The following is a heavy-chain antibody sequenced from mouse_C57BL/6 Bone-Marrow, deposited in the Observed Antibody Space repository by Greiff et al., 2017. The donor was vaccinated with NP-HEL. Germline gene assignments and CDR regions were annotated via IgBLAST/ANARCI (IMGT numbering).Heavy chain of an antibody. CDR2: ISSGGSYT. CDR1: GFTFSSYG. V-gene: IGHV5-6*01. D-gene: IGHD2-1*01. CDR3: ARHGDLLLFAY. Sequence: EVKLVESGGDLVKPGGSLKLSCAASGFTFSSYGMSWVRQTPDKRLEWVATISSGGSYTYYPDSVKGRFTISRDNAKNTLYLQMSSLKSEDTAMYYCARHGDLLLFAYWGQGTLVTVSA. J-gene: IGHJ3*01.